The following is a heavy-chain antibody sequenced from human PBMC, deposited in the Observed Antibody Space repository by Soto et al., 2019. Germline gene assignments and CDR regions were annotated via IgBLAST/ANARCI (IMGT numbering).Heavy chain of an antibody. Sequence: QVQLVQSGAEVKKPGSSVKVSCKASGGTFSSYAISWVRQAPGQGLEWMGGIIPIFGTANYAQKFQGRVTITADESTSTADRELSSLRSEDTAVYYCARDSSSPAVDYYGMDVWGQGTTVTVSS. V-gene: IGHV1-69*12. D-gene: IGHD6-6*01. CDR3: ARDSSSPAVDYYGMDV. CDR2: IIPIFGTA. J-gene: IGHJ6*02. CDR1: GGTFSSYA.